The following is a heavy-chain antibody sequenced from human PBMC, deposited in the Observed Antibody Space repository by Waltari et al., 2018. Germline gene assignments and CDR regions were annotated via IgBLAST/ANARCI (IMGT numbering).Heavy chain of an antibody. CDR3: ARVGVTGSSSWYGS. Sequence: QVQLVQSGAEVKKPGSSVKVSCKASGGTFSSYTISWVRQAPGQGLEWMGRIIPILGIANDDQKFQGRVTMTADKSTSTAYMELSSLRSEDTAVYYCARVGVTGSSSWYGSWGQGTLVTVSS. V-gene: IGHV1-69*02. CDR1: GGTFSSYT. D-gene: IGHD6-13*01. J-gene: IGHJ4*02. CDR2: IIPILGIA.